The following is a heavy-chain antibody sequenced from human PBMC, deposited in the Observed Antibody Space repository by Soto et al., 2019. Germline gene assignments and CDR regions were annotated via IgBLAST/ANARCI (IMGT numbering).Heavy chain of an antibody. Sequence: QPGGSLRLSCAASGFTFSSYAMHWVRQAPGKGLEWVAVISYDGSNKYYADSVKGRFTISRDNSKNTLYLQMNSLRAEDTAVYYCARDHANYDILTGADYWGQGTLVTVSS. CDR2: ISYDGSNK. J-gene: IGHJ4*02. V-gene: IGHV3-30-3*01. D-gene: IGHD3-9*01. CDR1: GFTFSSYA. CDR3: ARDHANYDILTGADY.